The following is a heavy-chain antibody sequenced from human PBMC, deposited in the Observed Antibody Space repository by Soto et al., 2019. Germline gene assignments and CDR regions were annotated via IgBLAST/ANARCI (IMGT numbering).Heavy chain of an antibody. CDR2: ISGSVGST. Sequence: EVQLLESGGGLVQPGGSLRLSCAASGFSFNSYVMSWVRQAPGKGLEWVSAISGSVGSTYYADSVKGRFTISRDNSKNKVYLQMSSLRAEDTALYYCTKGAYGMDVWGQGTTVTVSS. V-gene: IGHV3-23*01. J-gene: IGHJ6*02. CDR3: TKGAYGMDV. CDR1: GFSFNSYV.